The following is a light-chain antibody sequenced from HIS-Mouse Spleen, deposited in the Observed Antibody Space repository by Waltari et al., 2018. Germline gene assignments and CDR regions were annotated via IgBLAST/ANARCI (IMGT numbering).Light chain of an antibody. J-gene: IGLJ3*02. CDR2: DVS. CDR1: SSHVGGYNS. Sequence: QSALTQPRPLSGSPGPSVPISCTGTSSHVGGYNSVSWYQQHPGKAPKLMIYDVSKRPSGVPDRFSGSKSGNTASLTISGLQAEDEADYYCCSYAGSYTWVFGGGTKLTVL. V-gene: IGLV2-11*01. CDR3: CSYAGSYTWV.